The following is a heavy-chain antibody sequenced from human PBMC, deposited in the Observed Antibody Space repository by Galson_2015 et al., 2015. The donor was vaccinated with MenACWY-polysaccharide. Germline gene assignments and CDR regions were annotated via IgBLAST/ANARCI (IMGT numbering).Heavy chain of an antibody. V-gene: IGHV3-74*01. CDR3: ARVQGGCSNDWHHPYYFDY. CDR2: ISSDGSST. Sequence: SLRLSCAASGFTFSSYWMHWVRQAPGKGLVWVSRISSDGSSTSYAGSVKGRFTISRDNAKNTLHLQMSSLRAEDTAVYYCARVQGGCSNDWHHPYYFDYGGQGTLVTVSS. D-gene: IGHD6-13*01. J-gene: IGHJ4*02. CDR1: GFTFSSYW.